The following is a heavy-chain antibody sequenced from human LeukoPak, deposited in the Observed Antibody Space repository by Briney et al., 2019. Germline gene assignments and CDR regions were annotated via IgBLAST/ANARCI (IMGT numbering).Heavy chain of an antibody. CDR2: IKQDGIEK. Sequence: GGSLRLSCAASGFTFSSYWMSWVRQAPGKELEWLAYIKQDGIEKYYVDSVKGRFTISRDNAKNSLYLQMNSLRVEDTAVYYCARETPTVPDAFDAWGQGTMVTVSS. J-gene: IGHJ3*01. D-gene: IGHD4-23*01. CDR3: ARETPTVPDAFDA. CDR1: GFTFSSYW. V-gene: IGHV3-7*01.